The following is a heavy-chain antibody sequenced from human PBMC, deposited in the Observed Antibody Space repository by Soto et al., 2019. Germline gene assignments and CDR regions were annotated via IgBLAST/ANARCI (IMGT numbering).Heavy chain of an antibody. CDR1: GGAISSSSYY. CDR2: IYYSGST. J-gene: IGHJ6*04. CDR3: VCQASTYYYYGMDV. Sequence: SETLSLTCTVSGGAISSSSYYWGWIRQPPGKGLEWIGSIYYSGSTYYNPSLKSRVTISVDTSKNQFSLKLSSVTAADTAVYYCVCQASTYYYYGMDVWGKGTTVTVSS. V-gene: IGHV4-39*01.